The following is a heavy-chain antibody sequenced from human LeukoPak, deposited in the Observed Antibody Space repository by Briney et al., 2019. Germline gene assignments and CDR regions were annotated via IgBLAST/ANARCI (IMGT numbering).Heavy chain of an antibody. V-gene: IGHV4-4*07. CDR1: GYSISSDYY. CDR3: ARELLVATITWFDP. J-gene: IGHJ5*02. Sequence: SETLSLTCTVSGYSISSDYYWGWIRQPPGKGLEWIGRIYTSGSTNYNPSLKSRVTMSVDTSKNQFSLKLSSVTAADTAVYYCARELLVATITWFDPWGQGTLVTVSS. CDR2: IYTSGST. D-gene: IGHD5-12*01.